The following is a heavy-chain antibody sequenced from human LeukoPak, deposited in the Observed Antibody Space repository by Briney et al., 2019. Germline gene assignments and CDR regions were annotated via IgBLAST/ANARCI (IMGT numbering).Heavy chain of an antibody. CDR2: ISGSGGNT. J-gene: IGHJ1*01. D-gene: IGHD3-22*01. CDR1: GFTFSSYA. V-gene: IGHV3-23*01. Sequence: GGSLRLSCAASGFTFSSYAMSWVRQAPGKGLKWVSAISGSGGNTYYADSVKGRFTISRDNSKNTLYLQMNSLRAEDTAVYYCAKTMYYFDSSGYYYFQHWGQGTLVTVSS. CDR3: AKTMYYFDSSGYYYFQH.